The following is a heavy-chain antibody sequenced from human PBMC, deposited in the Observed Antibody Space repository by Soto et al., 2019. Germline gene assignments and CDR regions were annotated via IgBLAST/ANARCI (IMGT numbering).Heavy chain of an antibody. J-gene: IGHJ5*02. CDR3: ARETSYYDYIWGSYRS. CDR1: GGTFSSYT. V-gene: IGHV1-69*08. CDR2: IIPILGIA. Sequence: QVQLVQSGAEVKKPGSSVKVSCKASGGTFSSYTISWVRQAPGQGLEWMGRIIPILGIANYAQKFQGRVTITADNSTSTAYMELSSLRSEDTAVYYCARETSYYDYIWGSYRSWGQGTLVTVSS. D-gene: IGHD3-16*02.